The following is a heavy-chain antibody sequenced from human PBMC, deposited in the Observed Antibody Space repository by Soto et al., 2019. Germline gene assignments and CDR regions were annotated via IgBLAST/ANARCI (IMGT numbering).Heavy chain of an antibody. CDR1: GFTFSSYS. D-gene: IGHD6-19*01. CDR2: ISSSGGTI. V-gene: IGHV3-48*02. J-gene: IGHJ6*02. CDR3: ARGKIAVPGTQYYGLDV. Sequence: EVQLVESGGGLVQPGGSLRLSCAASGFTFSSYSMNWVRQAPGKGLECIAYISSSGGTILYADSVRGRFTISRDDAKNSLYLQMKSLRYEDTAIYYCARGKIAVPGTQYYGLDVWGQGTTVTVSS.